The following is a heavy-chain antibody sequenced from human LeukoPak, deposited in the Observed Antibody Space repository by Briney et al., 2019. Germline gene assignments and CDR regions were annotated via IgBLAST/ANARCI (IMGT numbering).Heavy chain of an antibody. Sequence: SETLSLTCAVYGGSFSGYYWSWIRQPPGKGLEWIGEINHSGSTYYNPSLKSRVTISVDTSKNQVSLRVNSVTAADTAVYYCARGHSSVVTAIPYYFDYWGRGTLVTVSS. J-gene: IGHJ4*02. CDR3: ARGHSSVVTAIPYYFDY. CDR1: GGSFSGYY. V-gene: IGHV4-34*01. D-gene: IGHD2-21*02. CDR2: INHSGST.